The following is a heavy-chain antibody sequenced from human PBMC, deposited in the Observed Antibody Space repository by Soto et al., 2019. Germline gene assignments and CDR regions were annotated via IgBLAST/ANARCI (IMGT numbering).Heavy chain of an antibody. J-gene: IGHJ4*02. D-gene: IGHD3-3*02. Sequence: PGGSLRLSCAASGFTFSSYAMHWVRQAPGKGLEWVAVISYDGINKYYADSVKGRFTISRDNSKNTLYLQMNSLRAEDTAVYYCARGDGLAAPDIRDFDYWGQGTLVTVSS. V-gene: IGHV3-30-3*01. CDR2: ISYDGINK. CDR1: GFTFSSYA. CDR3: ARGDGLAAPDIRDFDY.